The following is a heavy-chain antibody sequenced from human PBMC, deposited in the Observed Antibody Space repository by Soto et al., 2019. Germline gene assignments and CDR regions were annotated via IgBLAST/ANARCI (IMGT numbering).Heavy chain of an antibody. Sequence: QVQLVQSGAEVKKPGASVKVSCKASGYAFSQFYIHWMRQAPGQGLEWMGWINPNSGRTKLEQKFQGWVTMTRDTSIKTVYMELSGLKSDATAVYYCSRESGGTTATLDYYYFYMDVWGKGTTVTVSS. CDR3: SRESGGTTATLDYYYFYMDV. J-gene: IGHJ6*03. D-gene: IGHD4-17*01. CDR2: INPNSGRT. V-gene: IGHV1-2*04. CDR1: GYAFSQFY.